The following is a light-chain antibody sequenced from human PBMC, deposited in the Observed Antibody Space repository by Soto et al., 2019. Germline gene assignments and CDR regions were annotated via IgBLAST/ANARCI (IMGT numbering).Light chain of an antibody. CDR2: GAS. CDR3: QQYGDSRT. V-gene: IGKV3-20*01. Sequence: EIVLTQSPGTLSLSPGERATLSCRASQSVSSSYLAWYQQKAGQAPRLLIYGASSRATGIPDRFSGGGSGTDFALTISRLEPEDFAVYYCQQYGDSRTFGQGTKVEIK. CDR1: QSVSSSY. J-gene: IGKJ1*01.